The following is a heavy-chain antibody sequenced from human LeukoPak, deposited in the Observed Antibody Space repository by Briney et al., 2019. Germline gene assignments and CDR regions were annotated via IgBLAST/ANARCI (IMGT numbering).Heavy chain of an antibody. CDR1: GGSISSYC. V-gene: IGHV4-59*12. CDR2: NDYSGGT. J-gene: IGHJ4*02. D-gene: IGHD3-22*01. Sequence: SETLSLTCTVSGGSISSYCWGWIRQPPGKGLEWIGNNDYSGGTNYNPSLKSRVTISVDTSKNQFSLNLNSVTAADTAAYYCARNGPHYYDNSGCLDYWGQGALVTVSS. CDR3: ARNGPHYYDNSGCLDY.